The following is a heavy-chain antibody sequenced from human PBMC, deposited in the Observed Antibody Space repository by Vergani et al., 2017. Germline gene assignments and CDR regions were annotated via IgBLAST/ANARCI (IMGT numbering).Heavy chain of an antibody. D-gene: IGHD6-6*01. V-gene: IGHV4-59*01. CDR2: IYYSGRT. J-gene: IGHJ5*02. CDR1: GGSLSSYY. CDR3: ARLGYSSSAGWFDP. Sequence: QVQLQESGPGLVKPSETLSLTCTVSGGSLSSYYWSWIRQPPGKGLEWIGYIYYSGRTNYNPSLKSRVTISVDTSKNQFSLTLSSVTAADTAGYYCARLGYSSSAGWFDPWGQGTLVTVSS.